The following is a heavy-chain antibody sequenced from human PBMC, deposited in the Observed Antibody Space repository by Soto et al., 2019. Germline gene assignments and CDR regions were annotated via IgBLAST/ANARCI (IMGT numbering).Heavy chain of an antibody. J-gene: IGHJ4*02. CDR2: INPNSGGT. V-gene: IGHV1-2*02. D-gene: IGHD1-1*01. CDR3: ARDLVKLERLYYFDY. Sequence: ASVKLSCKASGYTFTGYYMHWVQHAPRQGLEWMGWINPNSGGTNYAQKFQGRVTMTRDTSISTAYMELSRLRSDDTAVYYCARDLVKLERLYYFDYWGQGTLVIVSS. CDR1: GYTFTGYY.